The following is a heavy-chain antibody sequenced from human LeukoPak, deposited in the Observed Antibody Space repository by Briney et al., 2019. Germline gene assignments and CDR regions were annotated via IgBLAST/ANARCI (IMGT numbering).Heavy chain of an antibody. CDR3: ASFAFWSGYHKTGHYYGMDV. V-gene: IGHV3-33*01. Sequence: GGSLRLSCAASGFTFSSYGMHWVRQAPGKGLEWVAVIWYDGSNKYYADSVKGRFTISRDNSKNTLYLQMNGLRAEDTAVYYCASFAFWSGYHKTGHYYGMDVWGQGTTVTVSS. D-gene: IGHD3-3*01. CDR2: IWYDGSNK. J-gene: IGHJ6*02. CDR1: GFTFSSYG.